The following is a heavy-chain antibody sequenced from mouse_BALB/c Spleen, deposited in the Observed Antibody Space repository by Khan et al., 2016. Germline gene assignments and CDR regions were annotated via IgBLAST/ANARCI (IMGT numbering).Heavy chain of an antibody. CDR1: GFSLSTSGMG. D-gene: IGHD2-13*01. J-gene: IGHJ3*01. V-gene: IGHV8-12*01. CDR2: IYWDDDK. Sequence: QVTLKESGPGILQPSQTLSLTCSFSGFSLSTSGMGVSWIRQPSGKGLEWLAHIYWDDDKRYNPSLKSRLTISKDTSSNQVLLKITSVDTADTATYYCAADDSFAYWGQGTLVTVSA. CDR3: AADDSFAY.